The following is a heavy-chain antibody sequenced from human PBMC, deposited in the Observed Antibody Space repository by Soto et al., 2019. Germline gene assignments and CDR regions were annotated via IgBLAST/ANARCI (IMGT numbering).Heavy chain of an antibody. V-gene: IGHV3-30*03. Sequence: QVQLVQSGGGLVPPGGRLRLSCTASGFVFSKYGMHWVRQAPGKGLEWVAVTSYDGSTEFYAESVKGRFTVSRDNSENTLYLQMNSLRVGDTAVYFCARSDVDCSGGPCFSFGFDYWGQGTRVTVSS. CDR1: GFVFSKYG. D-gene: IGHD2-15*01. CDR3: ARSDVDCSGGPCFSFGFDY. CDR2: TSYDGSTE. J-gene: IGHJ4*01.